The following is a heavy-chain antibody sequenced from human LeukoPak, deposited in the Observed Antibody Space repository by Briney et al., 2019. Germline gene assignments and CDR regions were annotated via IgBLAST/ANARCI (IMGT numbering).Heavy chain of an antibody. CDR2: IRFDGTNK. CDR3: AKEGDPFRGYLDV. V-gene: IGHV3-30*02. J-gene: IGHJ6*03. CDR1: GLIFGSYG. D-gene: IGHD3-16*01. Sequence: GGSRRLSCAASGLIFGSYGMHWVRQAPGKGLEWVAFIRFDGTNKYYAESVKGRFTISRDNSKNTLYLQTNSLRPEDTAVYYCAKEGDPFRGYLDVWGKGTTVIVSS.